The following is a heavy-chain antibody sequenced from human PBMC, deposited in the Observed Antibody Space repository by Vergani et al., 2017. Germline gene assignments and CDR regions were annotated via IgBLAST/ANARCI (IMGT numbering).Heavy chain of an antibody. CDR2: IHHSRDT. CDR1: DSSIMTNPY. D-gene: IGHD3-10*01. J-gene: IGHJ6*02. V-gene: IGHV4-38-2*01. CDR3: ASKRGSGAICPSSYFYGMDV. Sequence: QVQLQESGPGLVKPSETLTLTCDVSDSSIMTNPYWGWFRQSPGKGLEWIGCIHHSRDTHYNSSLKSRVSISIVSSSKFSLSLTSVTAAETAIYYCASKRGSGAICPSSYFYGMDVWGHGTTVTVS.